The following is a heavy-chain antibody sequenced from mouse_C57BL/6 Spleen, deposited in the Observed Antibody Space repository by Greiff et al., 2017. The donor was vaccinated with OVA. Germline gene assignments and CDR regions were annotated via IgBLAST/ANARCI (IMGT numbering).Heavy chain of an antibody. J-gene: IGHJ2*01. D-gene: IGHD1-1*01. V-gene: IGHV1-50*01. CDR3: ARRYYGSSCPLDY. Sequence: VQLQQPGAELVKPGASVKLSCKASGYTFTSYWMQWVNQRPGQGLEWIGEIDPSDSYTNYNQQFTGKATLTVNTSSSTAYLQLSSRTAEDSAVYYSARRYYGSSCPLDYWGQGTTLTVSS. CDR2: IDPSDSYT. CDR1: GYTFTSYW.